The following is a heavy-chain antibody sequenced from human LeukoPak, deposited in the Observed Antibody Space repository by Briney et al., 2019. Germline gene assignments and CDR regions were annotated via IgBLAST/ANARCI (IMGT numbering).Heavy chain of an antibody. CDR1: GFTFSTYS. Sequence: GGSLRLSCAASGFTFSTYSMTWVRQAPGKGLEWVSGISASGGSTHYADSVKGRFTISRDNSKNTLYLQMNSLRAEDTAVYYCAKDLSSSWSTTMLDYWGQGTLVTASS. J-gene: IGHJ4*02. CDR3: AKDLSSSWSTTMLDY. CDR2: ISASGGST. V-gene: IGHV3-23*01. D-gene: IGHD6-13*01.